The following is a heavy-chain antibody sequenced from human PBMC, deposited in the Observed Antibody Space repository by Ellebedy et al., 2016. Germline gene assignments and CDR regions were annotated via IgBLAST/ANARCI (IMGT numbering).Heavy chain of an antibody. Sequence: GESLKISCAASGFTFSGFAMSWVRQAPGKSLEWVGNIKEDGRQTYYVDSLRGRFTISRDNARNSLYLEMNSLRTEDTAVYYCASRAIAVAGTDLPRDYYYGMDVWGQGTTVTVSS. CDR3: ASRAIAVAGTDLPRDYYYGMDV. CDR2: IKEDGRQT. J-gene: IGHJ6*02. V-gene: IGHV3-7*01. D-gene: IGHD6-19*01. CDR1: GFTFSGFA.